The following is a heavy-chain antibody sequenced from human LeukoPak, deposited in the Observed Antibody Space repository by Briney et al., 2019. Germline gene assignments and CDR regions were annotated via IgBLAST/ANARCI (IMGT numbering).Heavy chain of an antibody. D-gene: IGHD5-18*01. CDR1: GLTFSSYG. CDR3: AKDGERARGYSYGYPDY. Sequence: PGRSLRLSCAASGLTFSSYGMHWVRQAPGKGLEWVAVISYDGSNKYYADSVKGRFTISRDNSKNTLYLQMNSLRAEDTAVYYCAKDGERARGYSYGYPDYWGQGTLVTVSS. V-gene: IGHV3-30*18. CDR2: ISYDGSNK. J-gene: IGHJ4*02.